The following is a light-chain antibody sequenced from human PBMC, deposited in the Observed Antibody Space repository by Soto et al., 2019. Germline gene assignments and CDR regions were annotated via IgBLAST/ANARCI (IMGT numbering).Light chain of an antibody. J-gene: IGKJ5*01. CDR2: AAS. CDR1: QFIRNY. V-gene: IGKV1-39*01. Sequence: DIQLTQSPSSLSASVGDTVTITCRASQFIRNYLNWYQQKPGEAPKLLIYAASSLQSGAPSRFSGSESGTDFTLTINSLQPEDFATYYCQQGYDTPTTFCQGTRLEIK. CDR3: QQGYDTPTT.